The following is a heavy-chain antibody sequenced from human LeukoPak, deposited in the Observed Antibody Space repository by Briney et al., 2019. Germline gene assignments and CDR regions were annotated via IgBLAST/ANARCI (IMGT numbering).Heavy chain of an antibody. CDR1: GLTLSGYW. CDR3: ASTPEDYDSSGPGLH. V-gene: IGHV3-7*03. D-gene: IGHD3-22*01. CDR2: IKQDGSEK. J-gene: IGHJ4*02. Sequence: GGSLRLSCAASGLTLSGYWMNWVRQAPGMGLEWVANIKQDGSEKYYVDSVKGRFTISRDNAKNSLYLQMNSLRAEDTAVYYCASTPEDYDSSGPGLHWGQGTLVIVSS.